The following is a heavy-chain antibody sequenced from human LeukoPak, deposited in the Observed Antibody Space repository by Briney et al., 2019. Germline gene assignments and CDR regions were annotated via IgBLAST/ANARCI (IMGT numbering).Heavy chain of an antibody. CDR3: TSQRQSGSHSTFDY. CDR2: IRSKAYGGTT. D-gene: IGHD1-26*01. J-gene: IGHJ4*02. CDR1: GFTFGDYA. V-gene: IGHV3-49*03. Sequence: GGSLRLSCTASGFTFGDYAMSWFRQAPGKGLEWVGFIRSKAYGGTTEYAASVKGRFTISRDDSKSIAYLQMNSLKTEDTAVYYCTSQRQSGSHSTFDYWGQGTLVTVSS.